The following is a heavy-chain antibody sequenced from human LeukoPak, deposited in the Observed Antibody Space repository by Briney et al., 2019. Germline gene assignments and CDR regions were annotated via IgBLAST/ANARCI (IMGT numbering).Heavy chain of an antibody. V-gene: IGHV1-8*03. CDR2: MNPNSGNT. J-gene: IGHJ4*02. Sequence: ASVQVSCKASGCTFTSYDINWVRQATGQGLEWMGWMNPNSGNTGYAQKFQGRVTITRNTSISTAYMELSSLRSEDTAVYYCARGRGYYDFWSGYFGWGQGALVTVSS. CDR1: GCTFTSYD. CDR3: ARGRGYYDFWSGYFG. D-gene: IGHD3-3*01.